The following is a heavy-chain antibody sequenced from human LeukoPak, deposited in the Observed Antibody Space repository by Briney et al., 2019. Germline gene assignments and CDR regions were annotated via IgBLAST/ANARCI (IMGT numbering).Heavy chain of an antibody. CDR2: INPNSGGT. Sequence: ASVKVSCKASGYTFTGYYMHWVRQAPGQGLEWMGWINPNSGGTNYAQKFQGRVTMTRDTSISTAYMELSRLRTDDTAVYYCARRKCSRTSCYEGDAFDIWGQGKMVTVSS. V-gene: IGHV1-2*02. J-gene: IGHJ3*02. CDR1: GYTFTGYY. CDR3: ARRKCSRTSCYEGDAFDI. D-gene: IGHD2-2*01.